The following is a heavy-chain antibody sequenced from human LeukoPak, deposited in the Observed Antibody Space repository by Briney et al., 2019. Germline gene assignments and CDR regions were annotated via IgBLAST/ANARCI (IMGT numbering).Heavy chain of an antibody. Sequence: SETLSLTCTVSGYSISSGYYWGWIRQPPGKGLEWIGSIYHSGSTYYNPSLKSRVTISVDTSKNQFSLKLSSVTAADTAVYYCARFPLTHYDSSGYYPYWGQGTLVTVSS. D-gene: IGHD3-22*01. CDR3: ARFPLTHYDSSGYYPY. CDR1: GYSISSGYY. V-gene: IGHV4-38-2*02. J-gene: IGHJ4*02. CDR2: IYHSGST.